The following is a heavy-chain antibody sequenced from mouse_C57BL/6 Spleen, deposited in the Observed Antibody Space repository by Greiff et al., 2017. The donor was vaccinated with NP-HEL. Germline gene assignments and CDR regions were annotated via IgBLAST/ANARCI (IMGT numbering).Heavy chain of an antibody. CDR2: INYDGSST. D-gene: IGHD1-1*01. V-gene: IGHV5-16*01. J-gene: IGHJ4*01. Sequence: DVKLVESEGGLVQPGSSMKLSCTASGFTFSDYYMAWVRQVPEKGLEWVANINYDGSSTYYLDSLKSRFIISRDNAKNILYLQMSSLKSEDTATYYCARDPYYYGSSGAMDYWGQGTSVTVSS. CDR1: GFTFSDYY. CDR3: ARDPYYYGSSGAMDY.